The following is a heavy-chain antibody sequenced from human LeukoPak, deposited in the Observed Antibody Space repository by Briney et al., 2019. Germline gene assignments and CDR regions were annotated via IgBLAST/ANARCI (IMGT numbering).Heavy chain of an antibody. J-gene: IGHJ6*02. CDR3: AKDIGYYYYYGMEV. CDR2: ISWNSGSI. CDR1: GFTFDDYA. Sequence: GGSLRLSCAASGFTFDDYAMHWVRQAPGKGLEWVSGISWNSGSIGYADSVKGRFTISRDNGKNSLYLQMNSLRAEDTALYYCAKDIGYYYYYGMEVWGQGTTVTVSS. V-gene: IGHV3-9*01.